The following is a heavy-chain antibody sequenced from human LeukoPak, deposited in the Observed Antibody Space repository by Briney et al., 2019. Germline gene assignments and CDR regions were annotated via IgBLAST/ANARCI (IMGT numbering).Heavy chain of an antibody. CDR2: ISYDGSNK. Sequence: GRSLRLSCAASGFTFSSYGMHWVRQAPGKGLEWVAVISYDGSNKYYADSVKGRFTISRDNSKNTLYLQMNSPRSEDTAVYYCARDHDPNPYYYDSSGYYIVWYFDLWGRGTLVTVSS. V-gene: IGHV3-30*03. J-gene: IGHJ2*01. D-gene: IGHD3-22*01. CDR1: GFTFSSYG. CDR3: ARDHDPNPYYYDSSGYYIVWYFDL.